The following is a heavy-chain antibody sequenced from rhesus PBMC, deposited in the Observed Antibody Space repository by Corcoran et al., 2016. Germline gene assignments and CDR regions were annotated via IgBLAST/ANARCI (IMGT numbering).Heavy chain of an antibody. V-gene: IGHV3S43*01. D-gene: IGHD1-38*01. J-gene: IGHJ4*01. Sequence: VQLVESGGGLVQPGGSLRLSGAAPGFTSGNSDLTWMRQSPGKGLECVYEFSSGGTIFYADSVKSRFTVSRNNAKSTLFLQMSSLRVEDTAFYYCGRWGATWLDYWGQGVLVTVSS. CDR3: GRWGATWLDY. CDR2: FSSGGTI. CDR1: GFTSGNSD.